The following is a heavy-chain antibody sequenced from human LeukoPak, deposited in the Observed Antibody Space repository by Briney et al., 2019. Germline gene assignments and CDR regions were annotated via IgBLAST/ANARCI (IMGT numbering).Heavy chain of an antibody. Sequence: SETLSLTCTVSGGSISSGDYYWSWIRQPPGRGREWIGYIYYSGSTYYNPSLKSRVTISVDTSKNQFSLKLSSVPAADTAVSYCARQILPDRKCYFDLWGRGTLVTVSS. CDR2: IYYSGST. J-gene: IGHJ2*01. CDR3: ARQILPDRKCYFDL. CDR1: GGSISSGDYY. D-gene: IGHD5/OR15-5a*01. V-gene: IGHV4-30-4*08.